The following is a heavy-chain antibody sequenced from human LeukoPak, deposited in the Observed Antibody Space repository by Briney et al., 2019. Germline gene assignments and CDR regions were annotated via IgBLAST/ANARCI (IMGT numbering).Heavy chain of an antibody. D-gene: IGHD3-22*01. CDR2: IIPILGTA. J-gene: IGHJ4*02. Sequence: SVKVSCKTSGYTFTGYYVHWVRQAPGQGLEWMGGIIPILGTANYAQKFQGRVTITADESTSTAYMELSSLRSEDTAVYYCARCDSSGSYFDYWGQGTLVTVSS. CDR3: ARCDSSGSYFDY. V-gene: IGHV1-69*13. CDR1: GYTFTGYY.